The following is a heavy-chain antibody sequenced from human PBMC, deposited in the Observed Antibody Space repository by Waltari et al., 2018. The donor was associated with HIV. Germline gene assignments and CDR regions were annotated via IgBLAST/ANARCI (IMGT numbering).Heavy chain of an antibody. D-gene: IGHD5-12*01. CDR3: AKDPMDIVATINYYGMDV. Sequence: EVQLLESGGGLVQPGGSLRLSCAASGFTFSSYAMSWVRQAPGKGLEGVSAISVSGSSTDCADSVKGRFTISRDKSKNTLYLQMNSLRAEDTAVYYCAKDPMDIVATINYYGMDVWGQGTTVTVSS. CDR2: ISVSGSST. V-gene: IGHV3-23*01. CDR1: GFTFSSYA. J-gene: IGHJ6*02.